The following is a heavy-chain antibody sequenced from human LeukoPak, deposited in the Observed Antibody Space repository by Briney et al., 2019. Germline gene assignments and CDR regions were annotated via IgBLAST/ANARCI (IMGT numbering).Heavy chain of an antibody. CDR2: IRYDGRNK. J-gene: IGHJ4*02. V-gene: IGHV3-30*02. CDR1: GFTFSSYG. Sequence: GGSLRLSCAASGFTFSSYGMHWVRQAPGKGLEWVAFIRYDGRNKYYADSVKGRFTISRDNSKNTLYLQMNSLRAEDTAEYYCAKDIDYGDYWGQGTLVTVSS. D-gene: IGHD2-15*01. CDR3: AKDIDYGDY.